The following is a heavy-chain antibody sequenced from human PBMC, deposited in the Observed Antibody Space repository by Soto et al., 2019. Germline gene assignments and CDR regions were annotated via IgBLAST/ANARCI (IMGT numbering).Heavy chain of an antibody. Sequence: SATLCLTCPVSGVSISSTRYYWGLIRQPPGKGLEWIGSIYYSGSTYYNPSLKSRVTISVDTSKNQFSLKLSSVTAADTAVYYCARLIGVCHLLDYWGQGTLVTVSS. V-gene: IGHV4-39*01. J-gene: IGHJ4*02. CDR2: IYYSGST. CDR3: ARLIGVCHLLDY. D-gene: IGHD2-8*01. CDR1: GVSISSTRYY.